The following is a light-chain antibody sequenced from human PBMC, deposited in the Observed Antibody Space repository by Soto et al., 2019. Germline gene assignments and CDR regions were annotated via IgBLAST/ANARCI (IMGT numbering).Light chain of an antibody. J-gene: IGKJ1*01. Sequence: DIQMTQSPSTLSASVGDKVTITCRASQSINTWLAWYQHKPGKAPHLLIYDASTLESGVPPRFSGSGSGTEFALTISSLQPDDFATYFCHQYNFSSWAFGQGTKVEVK. CDR3: HQYNFSSWA. CDR1: QSINTW. V-gene: IGKV1-5*01. CDR2: DAS.